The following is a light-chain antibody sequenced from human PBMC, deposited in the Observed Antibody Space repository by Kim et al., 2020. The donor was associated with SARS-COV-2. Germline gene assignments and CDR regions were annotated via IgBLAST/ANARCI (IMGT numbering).Light chain of an antibody. CDR3: QQYETYWT. CDR2: KAS. Sequence: GDRVTITCRASQSVGIYLAWYQQKPGKAPNLLIYKASTLESGVPPRFSGSGSGTEFTLTISSLQPDDFATYYCQQYETYWTFGQGTKLEI. V-gene: IGKV1-5*03. CDR1: QSVGIY. J-gene: IGKJ1*01.